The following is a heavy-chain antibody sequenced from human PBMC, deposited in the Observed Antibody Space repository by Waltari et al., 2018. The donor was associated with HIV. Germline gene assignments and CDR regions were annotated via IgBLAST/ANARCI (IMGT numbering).Heavy chain of an antibody. J-gene: IGHJ4*02. V-gene: IGHV1-69*13. CDR1: RDVFTNFS. CDR3: AASPERPGFEAPLFFFDY. Sequence: VQLVQSGAEMKKPGSSVRVSCTCSRDVFTNFSFNWLRQPPGQRPEWMAEITPVFGTTDDARKFRGRVTLSADKSASTIYMDLRSLSSGDTAVYYCAASPERPGFEAPLFFFDYWGQGTLITVSS. D-gene: IGHD5-12*01. CDR2: ITPVFGTT.